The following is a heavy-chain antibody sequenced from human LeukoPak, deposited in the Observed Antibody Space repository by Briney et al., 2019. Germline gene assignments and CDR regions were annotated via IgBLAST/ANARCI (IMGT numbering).Heavy chain of an antibody. D-gene: IGHD6-6*01. V-gene: IGHV1-18*01. CDR2: ISAYNGNT. Sequence: ASVKVSCKASGYTFTSYGISWVRQAPGRGLEWMGWISAYNGNTNYAQRLQGRVTMTTDTSTSTAYMELRSLRSDDTAVYYCARCIAARRYFQGELGYWGQGTLVTVSS. CDR1: GYTFTSYG. J-gene: IGHJ4*02. CDR3: ARCIAARRYFQGELGY.